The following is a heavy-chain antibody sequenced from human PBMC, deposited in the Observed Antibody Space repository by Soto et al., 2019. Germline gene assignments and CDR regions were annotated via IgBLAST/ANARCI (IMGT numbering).Heavy chain of an antibody. Sequence: EVQLLESGGGLVQHGGSLRLSCAASGVTFISYAMIWVRQAPGKGLEWVSAISGSGGSTYYADSVKGRFTIPRDNSKNTLYLQMNSLRGEATAVYYCQGHAFDIWGQGTMVTVSS. V-gene: IGHV3-23*01. CDR3: QGHAFDI. J-gene: IGHJ3*02. CDR1: GVTFISYA. CDR2: ISGSGGST.